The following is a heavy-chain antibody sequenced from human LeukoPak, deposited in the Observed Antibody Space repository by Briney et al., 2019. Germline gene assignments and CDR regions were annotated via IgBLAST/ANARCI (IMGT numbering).Heavy chain of an antibody. D-gene: IGHD6-19*01. CDR2: IKQDGSET. J-gene: IGHJ4*02. V-gene: IGHV3-7*01. Sequence: GGSLRLSCAASRFTLSNYWMSWVRQAPGKGLEWVANIKQDGSETYYVGSVKGRFTISRDNAKNSLSLQMNSLRAEDTAVYYCARQRGSGCLDYWGQGTLVTVSS. CDR1: RFTLSNYW. CDR3: ARQRGSGCLDY.